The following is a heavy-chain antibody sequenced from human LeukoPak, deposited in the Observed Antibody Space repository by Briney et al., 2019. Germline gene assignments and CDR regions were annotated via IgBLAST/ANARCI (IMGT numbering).Heavy chain of an antibody. D-gene: IGHD4-23*01. Sequence: ASVTVSCTTSVYTFTSYDISWVRQAPGQGPEWLGGINTNTGNTHYAQRLQDRVTLTTDTSTSTAYMELRGLKSDDTAVYYCARGVSGVTPPWGQGTLVIVSS. CDR1: VYTFTSYD. V-gene: IGHV1-18*01. J-gene: IGHJ5*02. CDR3: ARGVSGVTPP. CDR2: INTNTGNT.